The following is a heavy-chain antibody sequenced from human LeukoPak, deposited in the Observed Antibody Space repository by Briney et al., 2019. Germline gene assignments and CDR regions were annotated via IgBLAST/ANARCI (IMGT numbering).Heavy chain of an antibody. Sequence: SETLSLTCTVSGGSISSYYWSWIRQPAGKGLEWIGRIYTSGSTNYNPSLKSRVTMSVDTSKNQFSLKLSSVTAADTAVYYCASAWGGYCSGGNCYSRSWYFDYWGPGTLVTVSS. V-gene: IGHV4-4*07. CDR2: IYTSGST. CDR1: GGSISSYY. J-gene: IGHJ4*02. D-gene: IGHD2-15*01. CDR3: ASAWGGYCSGGNCYSRSWYFDY.